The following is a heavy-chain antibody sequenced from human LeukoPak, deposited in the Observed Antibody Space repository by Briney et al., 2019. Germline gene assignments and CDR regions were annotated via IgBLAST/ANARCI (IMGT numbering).Heavy chain of an antibody. Sequence: SETLSLTCAVYGGSFSDYYWSWIRQPPGKGLEWIGEINHSGITNYNPSLKSRVTMSVDTSKNQFSLKLSSVTAADTAVYYCAGSIAARVGYYMDVWGKGTTVTVSS. J-gene: IGHJ6*03. CDR2: INHSGIT. CDR3: AGSIAARVGYYMDV. D-gene: IGHD6-6*01. V-gene: IGHV4-34*01. CDR1: GGSFSDYY.